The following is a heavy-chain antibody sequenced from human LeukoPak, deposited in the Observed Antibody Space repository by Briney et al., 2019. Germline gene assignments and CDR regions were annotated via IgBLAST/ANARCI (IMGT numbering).Heavy chain of an antibody. CDR3: ARRGRIALVGPSDWFFDL. J-gene: IGHJ2*01. Sequence: PSETLSLTCAVYGGSFSGYYWSWVRQPPGKGLEWIGEINHSGSTNYNPSLKTRVTISVDTSKNQFSLRLASVTAADTAVYYCARRGRIALVGPSDWFFDLWGRGTLVTVSS. V-gene: IGHV4-34*01. CDR2: INHSGST. CDR1: GGSFSGYY. D-gene: IGHD2-8*01.